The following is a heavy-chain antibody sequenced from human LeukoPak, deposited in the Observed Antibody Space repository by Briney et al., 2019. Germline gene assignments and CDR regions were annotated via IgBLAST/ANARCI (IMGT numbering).Heavy chain of an antibody. CDR3: ARDGDDYFDY. V-gene: IGHV4-31*03. CDR1: GASISSGDYF. Sequence: SETLSLTCSVSGASISSGDYFWTWIRQHPGKGLEWIGYIHYSGSTYYNPSLKSRVTISVDTSKNQFSLKLSSVTAADTAVYYCARDGDDYFDYWGQGTLVTVSS. J-gene: IGHJ4*02. D-gene: IGHD7-27*01. CDR2: IHYSGST.